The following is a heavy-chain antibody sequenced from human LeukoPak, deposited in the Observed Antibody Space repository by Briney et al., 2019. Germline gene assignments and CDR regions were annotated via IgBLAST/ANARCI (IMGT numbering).Heavy chain of an antibody. Sequence: GGSLRLSCAASGFTLSSYGMHWVRQAPGKGLEWVTFIRLDGSSDYCADSVKGRFTISRDNSKNMLYLQMNSLRVEDTAVYYCAKPSGYSCGLSIDYWGQGTLVTVSS. CDR1: GFTLSSYG. V-gene: IGHV3-30*02. J-gene: IGHJ4*02. CDR2: IRLDGSSD. CDR3: AKPSGYSCGLSIDY. D-gene: IGHD5-18*01.